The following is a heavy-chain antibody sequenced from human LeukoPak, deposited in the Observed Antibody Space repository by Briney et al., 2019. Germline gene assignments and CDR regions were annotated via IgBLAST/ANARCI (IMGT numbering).Heavy chain of an antibody. CDR1: GGSISSGSYY. CDR2: IYSSGST. Sequence: SETLSLTCTVSGGSISSGSYYWSWIRQPAGKGLEWIGRIYSSGSTNYNPSLKSRVTISLDTSKNQFSLKLSSVTAADTAVYYCARLDYDILTGDDDAFDIWGQGTMVTVSS. V-gene: IGHV4-61*02. J-gene: IGHJ3*02. CDR3: ARLDYDILTGDDDAFDI. D-gene: IGHD3-9*01.